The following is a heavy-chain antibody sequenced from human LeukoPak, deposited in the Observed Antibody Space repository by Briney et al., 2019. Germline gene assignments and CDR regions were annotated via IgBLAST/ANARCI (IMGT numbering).Heavy chain of an antibody. Sequence: GGSLRLSCAASGFTFSSYGMPWVRQAPGKGLEWVAVIWYDGSNKYYADSVKGRLTISRDNSKNTLYLQMNSLRAEDTAVYYCARGDRDIVVVPAARDPPYYYYGMDVWGQGTTVTVSS. CDR1: GFTFSSYG. CDR3: ARGDRDIVVVPAARDPPYYYYGMDV. CDR2: IWYDGSNK. J-gene: IGHJ6*02. D-gene: IGHD2-2*01. V-gene: IGHV3-33*01.